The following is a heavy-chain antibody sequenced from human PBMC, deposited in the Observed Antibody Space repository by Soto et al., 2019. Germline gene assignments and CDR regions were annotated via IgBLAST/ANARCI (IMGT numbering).Heavy chain of an antibody. CDR2: IRSKANSYAT. Sequence: EVQLVESGGGLVQPGGSLKLSCAASGFTFSGSAMHWVRQASGKGLEWVGRIRSKANSYATAYAASVKGRFTISRDDSKNTAYLQMNSLKTEDTAVYYCTRRVSVPHGMDVWGQGTTVTVSS. D-gene: IGHD4-17*01. V-gene: IGHV3-73*02. CDR1: GFTFSGSA. J-gene: IGHJ6*02. CDR3: TRRVSVPHGMDV.